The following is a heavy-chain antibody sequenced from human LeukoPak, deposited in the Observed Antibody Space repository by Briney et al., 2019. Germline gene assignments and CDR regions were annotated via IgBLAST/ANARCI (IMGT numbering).Heavy chain of an antibody. CDR2: MNPNSGNT. Sequence: ASVKVSCKGSGYTFTSYDINWVRQATGQGLEWMGWMNPNSGNTGYAQKFQGRVTMTRNTSISTAYMELSSLRSEDTAVYYCARDLYQLLGGYGMDVWGQGTTVTVSS. D-gene: IGHD2-2*01. CDR1: GYTFTSYD. V-gene: IGHV1-8*01. J-gene: IGHJ6*02. CDR3: ARDLYQLLGGYGMDV.